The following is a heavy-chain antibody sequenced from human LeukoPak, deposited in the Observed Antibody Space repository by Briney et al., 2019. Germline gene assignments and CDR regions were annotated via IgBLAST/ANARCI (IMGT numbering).Heavy chain of an antibody. D-gene: IGHD6-19*01. Sequence: GGSLRLSCAASGFTFSSYGMHWVRQAPGKGLEWVAVIWYDGSNKYYADSVKGRFTISRDNSKNTLYLQMNSLRAEDTAVYYCAREGSSGWDDHDYWGQGTLVIVSS. J-gene: IGHJ4*02. CDR1: GFTFSSYG. CDR2: IWYDGSNK. V-gene: IGHV3-33*01. CDR3: AREGSSGWDDHDY.